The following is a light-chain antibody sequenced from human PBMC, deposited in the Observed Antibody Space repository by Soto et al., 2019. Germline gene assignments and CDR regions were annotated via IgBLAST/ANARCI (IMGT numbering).Light chain of an antibody. Sequence: QSVLTQTPSVSGAPGQRVTISCTGSSSNIGAGYDVHWYQQLPGTAPKLLIYANSIRPSGVPDRFSGSQSGTSASLAITGLQAEDEADYSCQSYDSSLSGYVFGTGTKLTVL. V-gene: IGLV1-40*01. CDR3: QSYDSSLSGYV. CDR1: SSNIGAGYD. CDR2: ANS. J-gene: IGLJ1*01.